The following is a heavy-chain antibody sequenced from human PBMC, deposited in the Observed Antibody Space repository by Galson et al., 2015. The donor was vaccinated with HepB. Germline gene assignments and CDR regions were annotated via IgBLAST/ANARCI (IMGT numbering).Heavy chain of an antibody. CDR2: ISYDGSNK. D-gene: IGHD3-22*01. Sequence: SLRLSCAASGFTFSSYAMHWVRQAPGKGLEWVAVISYDGSNKYYADSVKGRFTISRDNSENTLYLQMNSLRAEDTAVYYCARGDSSGYYRPYYFDYWGQGTLVTVSS. J-gene: IGHJ4*02. CDR1: GFTFSSYA. CDR3: ARGDSSGYYRPYYFDY. V-gene: IGHV3-30*04.